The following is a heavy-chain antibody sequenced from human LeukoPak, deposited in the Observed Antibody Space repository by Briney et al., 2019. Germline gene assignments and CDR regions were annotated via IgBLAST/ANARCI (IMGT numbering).Heavy chain of an antibody. Sequence: SETLSLTCTVSGGSISSYYWSWIRQPAGKGLEWIGRIYTSGSTNYNPSLKSRVTISVDTSKNQFSLRLTSVTAADTAVYYCARSPISDYDSSGYYYGGAFDVWGQGTMVTVSS. CDR1: GGSISSYY. D-gene: IGHD3-22*01. CDR3: ARSPISDYDSSGYYYGGAFDV. J-gene: IGHJ3*01. V-gene: IGHV4-4*07. CDR2: IYTSGST.